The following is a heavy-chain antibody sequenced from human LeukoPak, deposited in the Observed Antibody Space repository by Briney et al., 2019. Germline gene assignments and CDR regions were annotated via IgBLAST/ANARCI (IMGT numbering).Heavy chain of an antibody. CDR3: AREDPPVLLWFGELRSAFDP. CDR1: GYTFTSYA. CDR2: INAGNGNT. D-gene: IGHD3-10*01. Sequence: ASVKVSCKASGYTFTSYAMHWVRQAPGQRLEWMGWINAGNGNTKYSQKFQGRVTITRDTSASTAYMELSSLRSEDTAVYYCAREDPPVLLWFGELRSAFDPWGQGTLVTVS. V-gene: IGHV1-3*01. J-gene: IGHJ5*02.